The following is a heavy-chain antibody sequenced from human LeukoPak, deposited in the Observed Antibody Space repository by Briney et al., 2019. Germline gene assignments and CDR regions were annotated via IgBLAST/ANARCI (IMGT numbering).Heavy chain of an antibody. J-gene: IGHJ4*02. Sequence: GGSLRLSCAASGFTFSSSEMNWVRQAPGKGLEWVSYISSSSSTIYYADSVKGRFTISRDNAKNSLYLQMNSLRAEDTAVYYCARVNRDNWNDAGFDYWGQGTLVTVSS. CDR3: ARVNRDNWNDAGFDY. CDR2: ISSSSSTI. D-gene: IGHD1-20*01. V-gene: IGHV3-48*01. CDR1: GFTFSSSE.